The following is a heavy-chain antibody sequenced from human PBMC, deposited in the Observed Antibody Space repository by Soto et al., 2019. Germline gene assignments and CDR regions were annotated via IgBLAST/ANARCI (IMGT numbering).Heavy chain of an antibody. CDR1: GFTFSGSA. V-gene: IGHV3-73*01. D-gene: IGHD3-10*01. CDR3: RTRPRPQQYGSGSYYNDY. J-gene: IGHJ4*02. CDR2: IRSKANSYAT. Sequence: GGSLRLSCAASGFTFSGSAMHWVRQASGKGLEWVGRIRSKANSYATAYAASVKGRFTISRDDSKNTAYLQMNSLKTEDTAVYYYRTRPRPQQYGSGSYYNDYWGQGTLVTVSS.